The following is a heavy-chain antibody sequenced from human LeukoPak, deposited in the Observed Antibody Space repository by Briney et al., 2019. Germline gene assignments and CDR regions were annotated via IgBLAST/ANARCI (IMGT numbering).Heavy chain of an antibody. Sequence: SQTLSLTCTVSGGSISSGSYYWSWIRQPAGKGLEWIGRIYTSGSTNYNPSLKSRVTISVDTSKNQFSLKLSSVTDAGTAVYYCARDPGITIFGVVTDDAFDIWGQGTMVTVSS. CDR2: IYTSGST. J-gene: IGHJ3*02. D-gene: IGHD3-3*01. CDR3: ARDPGITIFGVVTDDAFDI. CDR1: GGSISSGSYY. V-gene: IGHV4-61*02.